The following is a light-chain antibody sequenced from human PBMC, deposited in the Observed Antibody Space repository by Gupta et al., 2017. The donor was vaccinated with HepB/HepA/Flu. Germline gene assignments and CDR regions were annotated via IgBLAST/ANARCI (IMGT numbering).Light chain of an antibody. V-gene: IGLV1-40*01. CDR1: SSNIGAGYG. J-gene: IGLJ3*02. Sequence: HSVLTQPPSLSGAPGHIVTIPFTRSSSNIGAGYGVHWYQQLPGPAPKLLIYAKNSRPSGVPDRFSGSKSGTSASLAITGLQAEDEADYYCQSFDSIMSGSVFGGGTKLTVL. CDR2: AKN. CDR3: QSFDSIMSGSV.